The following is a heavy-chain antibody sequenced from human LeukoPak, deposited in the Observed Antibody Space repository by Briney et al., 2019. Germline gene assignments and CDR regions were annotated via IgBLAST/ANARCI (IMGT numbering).Heavy chain of an antibody. CDR1: GFTFSTYS. V-gene: IGHV3-21*01. CDR3: AIRGSPMVRNY. D-gene: IGHD3-10*01. Sequence: GGSLRLSCAASGFTFSTYSGNWIRQAPGKGLEWVSSISSSSSYIYYADSVKGRFTISIDNAKNSLYLQMNSLRAEDTAVYYCAIRGSPMVRNYWGQGTLVTVSS. J-gene: IGHJ4*02. CDR2: ISSSSSYI.